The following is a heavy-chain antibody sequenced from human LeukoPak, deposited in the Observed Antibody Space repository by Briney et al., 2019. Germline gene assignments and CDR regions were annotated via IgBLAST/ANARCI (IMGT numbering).Heavy chain of an antibody. D-gene: IGHD3-22*01. J-gene: IGHJ5*02. V-gene: IGHV3-33*01. CDR2: IRCDGGSTK. CDR3: ARVSGYYESSGYYQDNWFDP. CDR1: GFAFSNYG. Sequence: GGSLRLSCEASGFAFSNYGMHWVRQAPGKGLEWVAVIRCDGGSTKYYADSVKGRSTISRDNSKNTLYLQMNSLRAEDTAVYYCARVSGYYESSGYYQDNWFDPWGQGTLVTASS.